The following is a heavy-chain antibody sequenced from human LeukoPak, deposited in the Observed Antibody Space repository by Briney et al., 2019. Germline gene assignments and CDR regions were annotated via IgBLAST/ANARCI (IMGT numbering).Heavy chain of an antibody. CDR1: GYTFTDYY. V-gene: IGHV1-2*02. J-gene: IGHJ4*02. D-gene: IGHD3-10*01. Sequence: ASMKVSCKASGYTFTDYYMHWVRQAPGQGLECMGWINPNSGGTNYAQEFQGRVTMTRDTSISTAYMEVSSLRSDDTAVYYCATIPYGSGIIDYWGQGTLVTVSS. CDR2: INPNSGGT. CDR3: ATIPYGSGIIDY.